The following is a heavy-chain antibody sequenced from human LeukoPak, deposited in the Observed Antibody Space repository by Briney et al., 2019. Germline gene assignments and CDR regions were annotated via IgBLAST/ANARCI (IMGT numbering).Heavy chain of an antibody. J-gene: IGHJ3*02. V-gene: IGHV4-59*01. CDR2: IYYSGST. D-gene: IGHD3-10*01. CDR3: ARSRGRPRGLADM. CDR1: GGSISSYY. Sequence: PSETLSLTCTVSGGSISSYYWSWIRQPPGKGLEWIGYIYYSGSTNYNPSLKSRVTISVDTSKTQFSLKLSSVPAADTAVYYCARSRGRPRGLADMGGQGTIVTVS.